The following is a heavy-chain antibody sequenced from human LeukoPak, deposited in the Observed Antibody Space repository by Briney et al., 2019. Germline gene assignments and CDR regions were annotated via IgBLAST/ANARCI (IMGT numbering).Heavy chain of an antibody. D-gene: IGHD2-2*01. Sequence: ASVKVSCKASGYTFTSYGISWVRQAPGQGLEWMGWISAYNGNANYAQKLQGRVTMTTDTSTSTAYMELRSLRSDDTAVYYCARYHEAYNWFDPWGQGTLVTVSS. V-gene: IGHV1-18*01. CDR1: GYTFTSYG. CDR3: ARYHEAYNWFDP. CDR2: ISAYNGNA. J-gene: IGHJ5*02.